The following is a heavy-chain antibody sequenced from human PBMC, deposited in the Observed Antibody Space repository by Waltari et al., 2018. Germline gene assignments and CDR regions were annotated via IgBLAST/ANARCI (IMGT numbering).Heavy chain of an antibody. Sequence: QVQLVQSGAEVKKPGSSVKVSCKASGGTFSSYAISWVRQAPGQGLEWMGRSIPSCGTASYGRRVEGRVARSGGGSTSTAYMELSSLRSEDTAVYYCARETYGDNWFDPWGQGTLVTVSS. CDR3: ARETYGDNWFDP. D-gene: IGHD4-17*01. V-gene: IGHV1-69*13. CDR2: SIPSCGTA. CDR1: GGTFSSYA. J-gene: IGHJ5*02.